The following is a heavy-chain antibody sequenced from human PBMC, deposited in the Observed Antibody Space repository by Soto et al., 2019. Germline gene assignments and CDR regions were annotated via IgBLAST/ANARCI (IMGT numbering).Heavy chain of an antibody. V-gene: IGHV1-18*01. CDR2: ISAYNGNT. J-gene: IGHJ4*02. Sequence: QVQLVQSGAEVKKPGASVKVSCKASGYTFPSYGISWVRQAPGQGLEWMGWISAYNGNTKYAQKLQGRVTMTTDTSAGTADMELRSLRSDDTAVYYCARDLGGSNSAPVDYWGQGTLVTVSS. CDR3: ARDLGGSNSAPVDY. D-gene: IGHD1-26*01. CDR1: GYTFPSYG.